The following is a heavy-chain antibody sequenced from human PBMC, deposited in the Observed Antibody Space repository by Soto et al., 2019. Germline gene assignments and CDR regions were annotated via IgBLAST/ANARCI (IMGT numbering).Heavy chain of an antibody. J-gene: IGHJ5*02. V-gene: IGHV5-10-1*01. D-gene: IGHD6-13*01. CDR1: GYSFTSYW. Sequence: GESLKISCKGSGYSFTSYWISWVRQMPGKGLEWMGRIDPSDSYTNYSPSFQGHVTISADKSISTAYLQWSSLKASDTAMYYCARHWSIAAAGTPPNWFDPWGQGTLVTVSS. CDR2: IDPSDSYT. CDR3: ARHWSIAAAGTPPNWFDP.